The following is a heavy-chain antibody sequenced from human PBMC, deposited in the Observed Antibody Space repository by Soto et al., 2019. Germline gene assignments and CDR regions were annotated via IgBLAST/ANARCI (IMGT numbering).Heavy chain of an antibody. CDR3: ARARPDRAGSSRGRRLDV. Sequence: QVHLQESGPGLVKPSGTLSLICIVSGDSVTFGHNYWSWIRQPPGKGLEWIGHIFFTGATNYSPRLKSRVTMSVDSSKSQFSLNLTSVTAADSAIYYCARARPDRAGSSRGRRLDVWGQGTTFTGSS. V-gene: IGHV4-61*01. CDR2: IFFTGAT. CDR1: GDSVTFGHNY. J-gene: IGHJ6*02. D-gene: IGHD2-15*01.